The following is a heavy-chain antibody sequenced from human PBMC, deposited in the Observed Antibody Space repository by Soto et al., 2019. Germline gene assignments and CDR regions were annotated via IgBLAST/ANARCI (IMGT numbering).Heavy chain of an antibody. CDR1: GFSFSTTTVG. J-gene: IGHJ4*02. CDR2: IYSNDEK. V-gene: IGHV2-5*01. Sequence: GSGPTLVNPTQTLTLTCSFSGFSFSTTTVGVGWVRQPPGKALEWLALIYSNDEKRYSPSLKSRLTITKDTSKSQVVLTMTDMDPVDTATYYCAHKNVYSYGSYFFDFWGQGTLGTVSS. CDR3: AHKNVYSYGSYFFDF. D-gene: IGHD3-10*01.